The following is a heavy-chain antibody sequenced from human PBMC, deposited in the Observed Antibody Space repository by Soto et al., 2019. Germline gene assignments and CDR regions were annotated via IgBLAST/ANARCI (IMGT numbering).Heavy chain of an antibody. J-gene: IGHJ6*02. CDR3: APDLERLPHFAMDV. CDR2: MNTNTNAT. CDR1: GYTFTNND. Sequence: ASVKVSCKASGYTFTNNDINWVRQAPGQGLEWMGWMNTNTNATDCTEDLQGRVSMTRDTSISTAYMQLNRLTSDDTAVYYCAPDLERLPHFAMDVGGQGTRATVSS. D-gene: IGHD3-3*01. V-gene: IGHV1-8*01.